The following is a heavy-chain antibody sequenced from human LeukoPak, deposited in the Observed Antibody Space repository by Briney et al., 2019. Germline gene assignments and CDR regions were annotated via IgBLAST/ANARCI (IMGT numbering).Heavy chain of an antibody. V-gene: IGHV3-23*01. CDR1: GFTFSSSA. CDR2: ISNNGGYT. D-gene: IGHD2-15*01. Sequence: PGGSLRLSCAASGFTFSSSAMSGVRQAPGKGLEWVSAISNNGGYTYYADSVQGRFTISRDNSKSTLCLQMNSLRAEDTAVYYCAKQLGYCSDGSCYFPYWGQGTLVTVSS. CDR3: AKQLGYCSDGSCYFPY. J-gene: IGHJ4*02.